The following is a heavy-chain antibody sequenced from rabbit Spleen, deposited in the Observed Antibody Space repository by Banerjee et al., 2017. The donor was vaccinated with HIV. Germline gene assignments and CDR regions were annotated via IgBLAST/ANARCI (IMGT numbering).Heavy chain of an antibody. V-gene: IGHV1S7*01. D-gene: IGHD8-1*01. CDR3: ARHAGYAGYGYSTLDL. CDR1: GFSISSYY. CDR2: IDPVFGNT. J-gene: IGHJ4*01. Sequence: QLEESAGGLVQPGGSLTLTCTASGFSISSYYMTWVRQAPGKGLEWTGYIDPVFGNTYYATWVNGRFTISSDNAQNTVDLQMNSLTAADTATYFCARHAGYAGYGYSTLDLWGPGTLVTVS.